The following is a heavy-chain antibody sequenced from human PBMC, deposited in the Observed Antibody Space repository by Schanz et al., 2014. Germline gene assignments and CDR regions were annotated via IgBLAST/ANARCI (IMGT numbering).Heavy chain of an antibody. D-gene: IGHD3-10*01. CDR3: TADLWFGAVWGVW. Sequence: VRLVESGGGVVQPGRSLRLSCAASGFTFSSYAMSWVRQAPGKGLEWVSAISGSGGSTYYADSVKGRFTISRDNSKTTLYLQMNSLQTEDTAVYYCTADLWFGAVWGVWWGQGTLVTVSS. V-gene: IGHV3-23*04. CDR1: GFTFSSYA. CDR2: ISGSGGST. J-gene: IGHJ4*02.